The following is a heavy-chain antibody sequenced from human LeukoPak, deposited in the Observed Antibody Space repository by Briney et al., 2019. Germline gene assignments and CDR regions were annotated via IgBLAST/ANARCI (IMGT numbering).Heavy chain of an antibody. CDR3: ARGLLGYYGSGSYPDNWFDP. CDR2: IYTSGST. CDR1: GGSISSYY. J-gene: IGHJ5*02. Sequence: PSETLSLTCTVSGGSISSYYWSWIRQPAGKGLEWIGHIYTSGSTKYNPSLKGRVTMSVDTSKNQFSLNLSSVTAADTAVYYCARGLLGYYGSGSYPDNWFDPWGQGTLVTVSS. V-gene: IGHV4-4*07. D-gene: IGHD3-10*01.